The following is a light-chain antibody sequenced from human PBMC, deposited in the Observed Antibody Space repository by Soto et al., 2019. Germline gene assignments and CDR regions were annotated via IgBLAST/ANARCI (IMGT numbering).Light chain of an antibody. V-gene: IGKV1-5*01. CDR3: HQYHIYSGYT. CDR1: QSISSW. CDR2: DAS. J-gene: IGKJ2*01. Sequence: DIQMTQSPSTLSASVGDRVTITCRASQSISSWLAWYQQKPGKAPKLLIYDASSLESGVPSRFSGSGSGTEFTLTISILQPEDFATYCCHQYHIYSGYTFGKGTQLEIE.